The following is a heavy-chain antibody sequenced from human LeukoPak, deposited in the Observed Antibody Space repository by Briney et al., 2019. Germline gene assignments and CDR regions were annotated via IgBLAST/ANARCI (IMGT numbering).Heavy chain of an antibody. V-gene: IGHV3-72*01. Sequence: PAGGSLRLSCAASGSTFSDHYMDWVRQAPGKGLGWVGRTRNKANSYTTEYAASVKGRFTISRDDSKNSLYLQMNSLKTEDTAVYYCARAQTGYSYGYAFGYWGQGTLVTVSS. J-gene: IGHJ4*02. CDR2: TRNKANSYTT. CDR3: ARAQTGYSYGYAFGY. D-gene: IGHD5-18*01. CDR1: GSTFSDHY.